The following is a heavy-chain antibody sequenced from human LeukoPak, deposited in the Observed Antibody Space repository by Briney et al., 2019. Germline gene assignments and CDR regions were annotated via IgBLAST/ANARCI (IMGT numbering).Heavy chain of an antibody. D-gene: IGHD5-12*01. CDR2: IYHSGST. Sequence: SETLSLTCAVSGGSISSGGYSWSWIRQPPGKGLEWIGYIYHSGSTYYNPSLKSRVTISVDRSKNQFSLKLSSVTAADTAVYYCARGARGWLRLGCYFDYWGQGTLVTVSS. CDR1: GGSISSGGYS. V-gene: IGHV4-30-2*01. CDR3: ARGARGWLRLGCYFDY. J-gene: IGHJ4*02.